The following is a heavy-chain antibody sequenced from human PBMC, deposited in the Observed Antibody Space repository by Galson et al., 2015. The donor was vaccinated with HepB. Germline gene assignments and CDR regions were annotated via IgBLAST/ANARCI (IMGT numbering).Heavy chain of an antibody. D-gene: IGHD4-17*01. Sequence: SLRLSCAASGFTVSSNYMSWVRQAPGEGLEWVSIIYSGGSTYYADSVKGRFTISRDNSKNTLYLQMNSLRAEDTAVYYCARDRLMTTASGDNYYYGMDVWGQGTTVTVSS. CDR3: ARDRLMTTASGDNYYYGMDV. J-gene: IGHJ6*02. CDR2: IYSGGST. CDR1: GFTVSSNY. V-gene: IGHV3-53*01.